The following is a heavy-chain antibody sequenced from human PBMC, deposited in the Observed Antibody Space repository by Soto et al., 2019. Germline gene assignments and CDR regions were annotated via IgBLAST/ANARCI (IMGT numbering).Heavy chain of an antibody. Sequence: GASVKVSCKASGYTFTGYYMHWVRQAPGQGLEWMGWINPNSGGTNYAQKFQGRVTMTRDTSISTAYMELSRLRSDDTAVYYCAREVAVAPGSRYNWFDPWGQGTLVTVSS. D-gene: IGHD6-19*01. J-gene: IGHJ5*02. CDR2: INPNSGGT. CDR3: AREVAVAPGSRYNWFDP. CDR1: GYTFTGYY. V-gene: IGHV1-2*02.